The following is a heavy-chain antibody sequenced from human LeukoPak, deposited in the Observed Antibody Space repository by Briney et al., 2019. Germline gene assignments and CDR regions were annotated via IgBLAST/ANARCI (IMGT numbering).Heavy chain of an antibody. CDR2: ISSSSSYI. CDR3: ARDGQYYDFWSGYFAYSHFDY. CDR1: GFTFSSYS. J-gene: IGHJ4*02. D-gene: IGHD3-3*01. V-gene: IGHV3-21*01. Sequence: PGGSLRLSCAACGFTFSSYSMNWVRQAPGKGLEWVSSISSSSSYIYYADSVKGRFTISRDNAKNSLYLQMNSLRAEDTAVYYCARDGQYYDFWSGYFAYSHFDYWGQGTLVTVSS.